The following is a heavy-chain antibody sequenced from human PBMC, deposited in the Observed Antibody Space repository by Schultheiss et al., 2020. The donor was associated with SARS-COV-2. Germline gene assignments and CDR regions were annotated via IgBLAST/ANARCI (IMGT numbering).Heavy chain of an antibody. J-gene: IGHJ6*02. V-gene: IGHV3-15*01. CDR2: IKSETDGGTT. Sequence: GGSLRLSCAASGFTFSNAWMSWVRQAPGKGLEWVGRIKSETDGGTTDYAAPVKGRFTISRDDSKNTLYLQMNSLKTEDTAVYYCTTGPYDFWSGYYPSTGGDVWGQGTTVTVSS. CDR3: TTGPYDFWSGYYPSTGGDV. CDR1: GFTFSNAW. D-gene: IGHD3-3*01.